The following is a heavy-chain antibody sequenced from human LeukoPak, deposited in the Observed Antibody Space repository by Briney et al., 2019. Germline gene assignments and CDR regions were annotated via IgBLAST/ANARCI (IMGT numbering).Heavy chain of an antibody. CDR3: ARDGAGGDSSGYFMRSNWFDP. Sequence: SETLSLTCTVSGGSISSGSYYWSWIRQPAGKGLEWIVRIYTSGSTNYNPSLKSRVTISVDTSKNPFSLKLSSVTAADTAVYYCARDGAGGDSSGYFMRSNWFDPWGQGTLVTVSS. D-gene: IGHD3-22*01. V-gene: IGHV4-61*02. J-gene: IGHJ5*02. CDR2: IYTSGST. CDR1: GGSISSGSYY.